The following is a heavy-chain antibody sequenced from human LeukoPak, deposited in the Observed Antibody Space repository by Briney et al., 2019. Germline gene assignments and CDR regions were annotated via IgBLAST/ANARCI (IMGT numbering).Heavy chain of an antibody. CDR2: IKSKTDGGTT. J-gene: IGHJ4*02. V-gene: IGHV3-15*01. D-gene: IGHD2-15*01. CDR3: TTDTRRVVVPK. Sequence: GGSLRLSCTASGFTFSDAWMQWVRQAPGKGLEWVGRIKSKTDGGTTDYAAPVKGRFTISRDDSKTSLYLQMNNLKTEDTAVYYCTTDTRRVVVPKWGQGTLVTVSS. CDR1: GFTFSDAW.